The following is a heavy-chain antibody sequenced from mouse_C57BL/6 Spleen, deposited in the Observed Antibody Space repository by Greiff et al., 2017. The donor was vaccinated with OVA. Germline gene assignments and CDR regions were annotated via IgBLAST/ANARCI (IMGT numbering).Heavy chain of an antibody. J-gene: IGHJ3*01. D-gene: IGHD2-2*01. CDR1: GFSLTSYG. Sequence: QVQLKESGPGLVAPSQRLSITCTVSGFSLTSYGVSWVRQPPGKGLEWLGVIWGDGSTNYHSALISRLSISKDNSKSQVFLKLNSLQTDDTATYDCAKYETTMVTAWFAYWGQGTLVTVSA. V-gene: IGHV2-3*01. CDR2: IWGDGST. CDR3: AKYETTMVTAWFAY.